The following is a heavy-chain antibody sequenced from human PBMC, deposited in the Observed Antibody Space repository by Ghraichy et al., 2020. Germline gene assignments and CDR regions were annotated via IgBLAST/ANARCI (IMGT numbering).Heavy chain of an antibody. CDR3: VHRGDYYDSSGYWEN. V-gene: IGHV2-5*01. Sequence: SGPTLVKPTQTLTLTCTFSGFSLSTSGVGVGWIRQPPGKALEWLAVIYWNDDKRYSPSLKSRLTITKDTSKNQVVLTMTNMDPVDTATHYCVHRGDYYDSSGYWENWGQGTLVTVSS. CDR1: GFSLSTSGVG. J-gene: IGHJ4*02. CDR2: IYWNDDK. D-gene: IGHD3-22*01.